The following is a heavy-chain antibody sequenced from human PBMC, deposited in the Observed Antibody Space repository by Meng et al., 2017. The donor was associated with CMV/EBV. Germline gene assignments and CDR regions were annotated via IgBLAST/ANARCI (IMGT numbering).Heavy chain of an antibody. D-gene: IGHD3-10*01. V-gene: IGHV3-7*03. CDR2: IKQDGSEK. CDR3: ARDAPLSYGSGRYYYDY. J-gene: IGHJ4*02. Sequence: FTFSSYWVGWVRQAPGKGLEWVANIKQDGSEKYYVDSVKGRFTISRDNAKNSLYLQMNSLRAEDTAVYYCARDAPLSYGSGRYYYDYWGQGTLVTVSS. CDR1: FTFSSYW.